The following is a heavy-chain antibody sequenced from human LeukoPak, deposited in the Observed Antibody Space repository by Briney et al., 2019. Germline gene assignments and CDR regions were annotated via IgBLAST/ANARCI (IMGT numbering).Heavy chain of an antibody. V-gene: IGHV3-23*01. Sequence: GGSLRLSCAASGFTFNNYAMNWVRQAPGKGLEWVSVISGSGDTTFYADSVKGRFTTSRDNAKNTLYLQMNSLRAEDTALYYCVLCSGGSCYHNWFDPWGQGTLVTVSS. CDR3: VLCSGGSCYHNWFDP. CDR2: ISGSGDTT. CDR1: GFTFNNYA. D-gene: IGHD2-15*01. J-gene: IGHJ5*02.